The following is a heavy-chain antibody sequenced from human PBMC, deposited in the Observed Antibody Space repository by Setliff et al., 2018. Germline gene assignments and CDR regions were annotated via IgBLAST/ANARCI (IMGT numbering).Heavy chain of an antibody. D-gene: IGHD4-17*01. J-gene: IGHJ4*02. V-gene: IGHV1-18*01. CDR3: AKDTVNDGIWDFDS. Sequence: ASVKVSCKASGYIFTSYGFSWVRQAPGQGLEWMGWISTYNGTTNYAQKFQGRATIITDESTSTAYMELSSLRAEDTATYYCAKDTVNDGIWDFDSWGQGLLVTVSS. CDR2: ISTYNGTT. CDR1: GYIFTSYG.